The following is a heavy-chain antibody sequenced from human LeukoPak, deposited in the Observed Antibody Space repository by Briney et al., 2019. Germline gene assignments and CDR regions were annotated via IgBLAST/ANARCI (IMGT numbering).Heavy chain of an antibody. J-gene: IGHJ4*02. CDR3: ARNYDYVQPFDY. D-gene: IGHD3-16*01. CDR1: GFTFDDYA. CDR2: INSDGSST. Sequence: GRSLRLSCAASGFTFDDYAMHWVRQAPGKGLVWVSRINSDGSSTSYADSVKGRFTISRDNAKNTLYLQMNSLRAEDTAVYYCARNYDYVQPFDYWGQGTPVTVSS. V-gene: IGHV3-74*01.